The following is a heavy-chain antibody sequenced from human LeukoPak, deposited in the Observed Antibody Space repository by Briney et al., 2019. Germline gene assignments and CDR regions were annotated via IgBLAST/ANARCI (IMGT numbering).Heavy chain of an antibody. D-gene: IGHD2-21*02. J-gene: IGHJ4*02. CDR3: ARGGDWLFDY. CDR1: AVSISSGGYH. Sequence: SETLSLTCSVSAVSISSGGYHWGWVRHPPGRGLEWIGSIFDPVSTYYNPSLKSRVTISVDMSKNQFSLKLHSVTAADTAVYYCARGGDWLFDYWGQGILVTVSS. V-gene: IGHV4-39*07. CDR2: IFDPVST.